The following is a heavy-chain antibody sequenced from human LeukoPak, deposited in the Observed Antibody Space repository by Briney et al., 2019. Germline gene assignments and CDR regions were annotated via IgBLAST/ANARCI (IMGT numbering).Heavy chain of an antibody. Sequence: PSETLSLTCAVYGGSFSGYYWSWIRQPPGKGLEWIGSIYYSGSTYYNPSLKSRVTISVDTSKNQFSLKLSSVTAADTAVYYCARDGDRGFLSITMVRGVIRVWGQGTLVTVSS. CDR1: GGSFSGYY. J-gene: IGHJ4*02. V-gene: IGHV4-34*01. CDR3: ARDGDRGFLSITMVRGVIRV. CDR2: IYYSGST. D-gene: IGHD3-10*01.